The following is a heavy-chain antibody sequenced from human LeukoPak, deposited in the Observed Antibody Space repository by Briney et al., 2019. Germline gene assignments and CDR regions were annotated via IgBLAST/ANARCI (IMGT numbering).Heavy chain of an antibody. D-gene: IGHD1-26*01. CDR2: MNPNSGNT. CDR1: EYTFTSYD. Sequence: ASVKVSCKASEYTFTSYDINWVRQATGQGLEWMGWMNPNSGNTGYAQKFQGRVTMTRNTSISTAYMELSSLRSEDTAVYYCARVVGATSEFDYWGQGTLVTVSS. CDR3: ARVVGATSEFDY. V-gene: IGHV1-8*01. J-gene: IGHJ4*02.